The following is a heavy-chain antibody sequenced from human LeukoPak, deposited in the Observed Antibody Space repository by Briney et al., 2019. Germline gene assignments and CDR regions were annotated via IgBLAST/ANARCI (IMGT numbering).Heavy chain of an antibody. V-gene: IGHV3-30*02. J-gene: IGHJ4*02. CDR3: AKEEVQWELRFDY. CDR2: IRYDGSYK. Sequence: GGSLRLSCAASGFTFSSYGMHWVRQAPGKGLEWVAFIRYDGSYKYYADSVKGRFTISRDNSKNTLYLQMNSLRAEDTAVYYCAKEEVQWELRFDYWGQGTLVTVSS. D-gene: IGHD1-26*01. CDR1: GFTFSSYG.